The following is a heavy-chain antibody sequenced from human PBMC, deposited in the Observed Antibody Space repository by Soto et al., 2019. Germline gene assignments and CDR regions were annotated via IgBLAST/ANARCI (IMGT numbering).Heavy chain of an antibody. D-gene: IGHD3-10*01. V-gene: IGHV1-18*04. CDR2: ISPWKGNT. CDR1: GYKFRAYG. CDR3: ARDLDPSGSYYTDY. J-gene: IGHJ4*01. Sequence: GPSVKVSCKASGYKFRAYGVNWVRQARGQGLEWMGWISPWKGNTNYAQSFQGRVTMTTDTSTSTAYMELRSLTSDDTAVYSCARDLDPSGSYYTDYWGPGTLVTVSS.